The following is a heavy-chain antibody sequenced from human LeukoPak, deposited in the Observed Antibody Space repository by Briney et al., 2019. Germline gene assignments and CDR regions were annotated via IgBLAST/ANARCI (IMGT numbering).Heavy chain of an antibody. J-gene: IGHJ5*02. CDR2: INPNSGGT. CDR3: ARDINFIAAAGANWFDP. Sequence: ASVTVSCKASGYTFTGYYMHWVRQAPGQGLEWMGWINPNSGGTNYAQKFQGRVTMTRDTSISTAYMELSRLRSDDTAVYYCARDINFIAAAGANWFDPWGQGTLVTVSS. D-gene: IGHD6-13*01. V-gene: IGHV1-2*02. CDR1: GYTFTGYY.